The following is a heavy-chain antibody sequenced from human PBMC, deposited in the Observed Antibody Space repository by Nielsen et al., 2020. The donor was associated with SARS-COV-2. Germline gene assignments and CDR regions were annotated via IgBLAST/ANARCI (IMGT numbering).Heavy chain of an antibody. CDR2: IYYSGST. D-gene: IGHD2-2*02. J-gene: IGHJ6*03. Sequence: SETLSLTCTVSGGSISSYYWSWIRQPPGKGLEWIGYIYYSGSTNYNLSLKSRVTISVDTSKNQFSLKLSSVTAADTAVYYCARAVYCSSTSCYRYYYYYMDVWGKGTTVTVSS. CDR1: GGSISSYY. V-gene: IGHV4-59*01. CDR3: ARAVYCSSTSCYRYYYYYMDV.